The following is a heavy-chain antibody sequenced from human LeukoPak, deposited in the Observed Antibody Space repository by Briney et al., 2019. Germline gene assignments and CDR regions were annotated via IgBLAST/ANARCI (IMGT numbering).Heavy chain of an antibody. CDR1: GGSFSGYY. D-gene: IGHD5-24*01. J-gene: IGHJ4*02. V-gene: IGHV4-34*01. CDR2: INHSGST. Sequence: SETLSLTCAVYGGSFSGYYWSWIRQPPGKGLEWIGEINHSGSTNYNPSLKSRVTISVDTFKNQFSLKLSSVTAADTAVYYCARVGDVYNSFFDYWGLGTLVTVSS. CDR3: ARVGDVYNSFFDY.